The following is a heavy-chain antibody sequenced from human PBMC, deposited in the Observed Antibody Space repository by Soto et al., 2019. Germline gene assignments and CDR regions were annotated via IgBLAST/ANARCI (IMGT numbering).Heavy chain of an antibody. CDR3: ARGGIAVAGYNWFDP. D-gene: IGHD6-19*01. Sequence: SETLSLTCNASGGSITSSGSAWGWIRQSPGKGLEWIGYIYYSGSTNYIPSLKSRVTISVDTSKNQFSLKLSSVTAADTAVYYCARGGIAVAGYNWFDPWGQGTLVTVSS. J-gene: IGHJ5*02. CDR1: GGSITSSGSA. V-gene: IGHV4-61*08. CDR2: IYYSGST.